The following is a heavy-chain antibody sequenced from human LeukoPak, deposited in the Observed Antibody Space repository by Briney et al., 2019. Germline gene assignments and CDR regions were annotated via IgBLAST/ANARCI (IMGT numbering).Heavy chain of an antibody. CDR2: MNTNSGNT. V-gene: IGHV1-8*01. J-gene: IGHJ4*02. D-gene: IGHD5-18*01. CDR3: ARGRVRGGYSYGN. Sequence: ASVKVSCKASGYTFTSYDINWVRQAPGQGLEWMGWMNTNSGNTGYAQKFQGRVTITRNTSISTAYMELSSLRSEDTAVYYCARGRVRGGYSYGNWGQGTLVTVSS. CDR1: GYTFTSYD.